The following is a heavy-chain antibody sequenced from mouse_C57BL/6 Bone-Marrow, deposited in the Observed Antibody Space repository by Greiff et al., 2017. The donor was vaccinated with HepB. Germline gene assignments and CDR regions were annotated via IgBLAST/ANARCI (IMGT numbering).Heavy chain of an antibody. CDR2: IDPENGDT. V-gene: IGHV14-4*01. J-gene: IGHJ2*01. D-gene: IGHD1-1*01. CDR1: GFNIKDDY. Sequence: EVQLQQSGAELVRPGASVKLSCTASGFNIKDDYMHWVKQRPEQGLEWIGWIDPENGDTEYASKLQGKATITADTSSNTAYLQLSSLTSEDTAVYYCTTNYYGSSPDSWGHGTTLSVSS. CDR3: TTNYYGSSPDS.